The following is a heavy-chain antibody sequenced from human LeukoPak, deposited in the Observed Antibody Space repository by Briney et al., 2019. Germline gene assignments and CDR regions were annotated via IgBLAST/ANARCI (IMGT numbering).Heavy chain of an antibody. CDR3: TSGGWLRSYYYGMDV. Sequence: GGSLRLSCAASGFTFSNAWMSWVRQAPGKGLEWVGRIKSKTDGGTTDYAAPVKGRFTISRDDSKNTLYLQMNSLKTEDTAVYYCTSGGWLRSYYYGMDVWGQGTTVTVSS. CDR2: IKSKTDGGTT. V-gene: IGHV3-15*01. CDR1: GFTFSNAW. J-gene: IGHJ6*02. D-gene: IGHD5-12*01.